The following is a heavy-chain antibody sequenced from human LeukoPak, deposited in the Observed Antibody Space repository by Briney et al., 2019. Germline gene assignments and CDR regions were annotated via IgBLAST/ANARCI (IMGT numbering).Heavy chain of an antibody. J-gene: IGHJ4*02. CDR2: ISGSGGST. D-gene: IGHD6-19*01. V-gene: IGHV3-23*01. CDR1: GFTFSNAW. Sequence: PGGSLRLSCAASGFTFSNAWMSWVRQAPGKGLEWVSAISGSGGSTYYADSVKGRFTISRDNSKNTLYLQMNSLRAEDTAVYYCGKADTGSSGWYSRAWFFDYWGQGTLVTVSS. CDR3: GKADTGSSGWYSRAWFFDY.